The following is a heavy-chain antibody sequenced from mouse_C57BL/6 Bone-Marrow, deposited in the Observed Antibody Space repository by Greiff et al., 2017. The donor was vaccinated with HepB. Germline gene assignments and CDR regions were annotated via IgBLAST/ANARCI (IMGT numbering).Heavy chain of an antibody. CDR1: GFTFNTYA. CDR3: GGGGVYYDYYCDMEY. J-gene: IGHJ4*01. D-gene: IGHD2-4*01. V-gene: IGHV10-3*01. Sequence: EVKVVESGGGLVQPKGSLKLSCAASGFTFNTYAMHWVRQAPGKGLEWVARIRHKSSNYATYYADSVKDRFTTDKDDSQSMLYLQRNNLKNEDTVVDYCGGGGVYYDYYCDMEYWGQGTSVTVSS. CDR2: IRHKSSNYAT.